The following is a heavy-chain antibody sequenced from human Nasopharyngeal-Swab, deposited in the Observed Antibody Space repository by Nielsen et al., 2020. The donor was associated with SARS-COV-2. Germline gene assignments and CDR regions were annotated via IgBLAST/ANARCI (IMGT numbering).Heavy chain of an antibody. J-gene: IGHJ3*02. D-gene: IGHD3-22*01. V-gene: IGHV3-9*01. Sequence: GGSLRLSCAASGFTFSSYGMHWVRQAPGKGLEWVSGIRWNSDYIGYTDSVKGRFVISRDNAKNSLYLQMNSLRPEDTALYFCTRAKDTSGYDAFDIWGQGTVVTVSS. CDR1: GFTFSSYG. CDR3: TRAKDTSGYDAFDI. CDR2: IRWNSDYI.